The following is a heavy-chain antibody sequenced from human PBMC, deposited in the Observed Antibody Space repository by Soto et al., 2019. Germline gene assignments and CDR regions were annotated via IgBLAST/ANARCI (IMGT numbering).Heavy chain of an antibody. CDR2: ISYGGRNK. CDR3: AKDFRALRSFRGYFDS. CDR1: GFTFSNYD. J-gene: IGHJ4*02. V-gene: IGHV3-30*18. D-gene: IGHD3-10*01. Sequence: TGGSLRLSCAASGFTFSNYDIHWVRQAPGKGLEWVAFISYGGRNKDYADSVKGRFTISRDNAKTTLYLQMTSLRAEDTAVYYCAKDFRALRSFRGYFDSWGQGTLVTVSS.